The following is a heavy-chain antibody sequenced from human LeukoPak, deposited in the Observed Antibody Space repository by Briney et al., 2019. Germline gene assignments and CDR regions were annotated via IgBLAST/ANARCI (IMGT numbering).Heavy chain of an antibody. V-gene: IGHV3-21*01. CDR3: ARELDVLRFLEWLREYYYYGMDV. CDR1: GFTFSSCS. Sequence: GGSLRLSCAASGFTFSSCSMNWVRQAPGKGLEWVSSISSSSSYIYYADSVKGRFTISRDNAKNSLYLQMNSLRAEDTAVYYCARELDVLRFLEWLREYYYYGMDVWGQGTTVTVSS. D-gene: IGHD3-3*01. CDR2: ISSSSSYI. J-gene: IGHJ6*02.